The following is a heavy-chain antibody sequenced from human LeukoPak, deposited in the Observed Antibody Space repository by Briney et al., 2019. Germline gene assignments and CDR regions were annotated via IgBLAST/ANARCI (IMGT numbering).Heavy chain of an antibody. Sequence: GGSLRLSCAASGFTFSSYGTHWVRQAPGKGLDWVAFIRNDGTKKNYADSVKGRFTISRDNSKNTLYLQMDSLRAEDTAVYYCAKQGGIAVAGMLDYWGQGTLVTVSS. V-gene: IGHV3-30*02. J-gene: IGHJ4*02. D-gene: IGHD6-19*01. CDR1: GFTFSSYG. CDR3: AKQGGIAVAGMLDY. CDR2: IRNDGTKK.